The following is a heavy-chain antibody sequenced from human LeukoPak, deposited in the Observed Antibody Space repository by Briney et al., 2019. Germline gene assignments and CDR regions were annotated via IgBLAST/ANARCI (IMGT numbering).Heavy chain of an antibody. CDR3: ARWLLGAFDI. Sequence: GGSLRLSCAASGFTVSSNYMSWVRQAPGKGLEWVANIKQDGSEKYYVDSVKGRFTISRDNAKNSLYLQMNSLRAEDTAVYYCARWLLGAFDIWGQGTMVTVSS. D-gene: IGHD2-15*01. CDR1: GFTVSSNY. J-gene: IGHJ3*02. V-gene: IGHV3-7*01. CDR2: IKQDGSEK.